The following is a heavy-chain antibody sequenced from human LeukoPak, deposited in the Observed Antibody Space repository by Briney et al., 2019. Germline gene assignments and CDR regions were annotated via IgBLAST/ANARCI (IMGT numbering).Heavy chain of an antibody. CDR1: GFTFDDYA. V-gene: IGHV3-30*03. D-gene: IGHD4-11*01. CDR3: ASQYSDGNRNDAFDI. J-gene: IGHJ3*02. CDR2: ISYDGSNK. Sequence: PGGSLRLSCAASGFTFDDYAMHWVRQAPGKGLEWVAVISYDGSNKYCADSVKGRFTISRDNSKNTLYLQMHSLRAEDTAVYYCASQYSDGNRNDAFDIWGQGTMVTVSS.